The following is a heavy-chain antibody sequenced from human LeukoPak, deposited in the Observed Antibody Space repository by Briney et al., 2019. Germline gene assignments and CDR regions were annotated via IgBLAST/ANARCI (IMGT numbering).Heavy chain of an antibody. CDR1: GYTFSRYT. J-gene: IGHJ5*02. V-gene: IGHV1-18*01. Sequence: ASVKVSCKASGYTFSRYTISWVRQAPGQGLEWMGWISADNGNTDYAQKFQGRVTLTTDTSTTTAYMELASLRSHDSAVYFFARATPAFDPWGQGTLVTVSS. D-gene: IGHD4-23*01. CDR3: ARATPAFDP. CDR2: ISADNGNT.